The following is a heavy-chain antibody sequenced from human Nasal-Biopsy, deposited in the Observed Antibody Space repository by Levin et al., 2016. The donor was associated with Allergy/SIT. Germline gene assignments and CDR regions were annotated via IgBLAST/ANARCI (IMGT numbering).Heavy chain of an antibody. D-gene: IGHD6-6*01. V-gene: IGHV3-23*01. CDR1: GFTFSSYS. CDR3: SRDPGGLRGRFGSSLYYAMEL. CDR2: VTNSGGDT. J-gene: IGHJ6*02. Sequence: GGSLRLSCAASGFTFSSYSMTWVRQAPGKGLEWVSAVTNSGGDTDYAHSVKGRFTISRDNSKTTVYLQMNSLRPEDTGVYYCSRDPGGLRGRFGSSLYYAMELWGPGTTVTGLL.